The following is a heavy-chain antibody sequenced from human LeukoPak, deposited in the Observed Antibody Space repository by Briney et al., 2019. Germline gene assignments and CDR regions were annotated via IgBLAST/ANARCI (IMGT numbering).Heavy chain of an antibody. Sequence: PSETLSLTCAVYGGSFRGYYWSWIRQPPGKGLEWIGEINHSGSTNYNPSLKSRVTISVDTSKNQFSLKLSSVTAADTAVYYCARGSSGWSQREYFDYWGQGTLVTVSS. CDR2: INHSGST. V-gene: IGHV4-34*01. D-gene: IGHD6-19*01. CDR3: ARGSSGWSQREYFDY. CDR1: GGSFRGYY. J-gene: IGHJ4*02.